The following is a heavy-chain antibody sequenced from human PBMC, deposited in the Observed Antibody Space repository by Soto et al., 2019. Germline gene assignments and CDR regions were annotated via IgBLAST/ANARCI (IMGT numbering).Heavy chain of an antibody. D-gene: IGHD3-3*01. Sequence: SETLSLTCTVSGGSISSGGYYWSWIRQHPGKGLEWIGYIYYSGSTYYNPSLKSRVTISVDTSKNQFSLKLSSVTAADTAVYYCARDVEGEWLLPKGAVAFDIWGQGTMVTVSS. CDR3: ARDVEGEWLLPKGAVAFDI. CDR1: GGSISSGGYY. CDR2: IYYSGST. J-gene: IGHJ3*02. V-gene: IGHV4-31*03.